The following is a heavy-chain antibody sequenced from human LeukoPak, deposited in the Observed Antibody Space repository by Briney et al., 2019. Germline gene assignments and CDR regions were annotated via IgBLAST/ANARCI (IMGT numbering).Heavy chain of an antibody. CDR2: IWYDGSNK. D-gene: IGHD3-22*01. CDR3: ARNSLGVDSSGNTFPDY. Sequence: GGSLRLSCAASGFTFSSYGMHWVRQAPGKGLEWVAVIWYDGSNKYYADSVKGRFTISRDNSKNTLYLQMNSLRAEDTAVYYCARNSLGVDSSGNTFPDYWGQGTLVPSPQ. CDR1: GFTFSSYG. V-gene: IGHV3-33*01. J-gene: IGHJ4*02.